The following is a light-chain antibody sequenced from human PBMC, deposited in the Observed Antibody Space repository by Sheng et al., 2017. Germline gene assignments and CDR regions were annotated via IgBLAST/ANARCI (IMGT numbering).Light chain of an antibody. Sequence: QSVVTQPPSASATPGQRVTISCSGSSSNIGGNTVNWYQQLPGTAPKLLIYSNNQRPSGVPDRFSGSKSGTSASLAISGLQSEDEAYYYCAAWDDSLHGYVFGTGTKVTVL. V-gene: IGLV1-44*01. J-gene: IGLJ1*01. CDR3: AAWDDSLHGYV. CDR2: SNN. CDR1: SSNIGGNT.